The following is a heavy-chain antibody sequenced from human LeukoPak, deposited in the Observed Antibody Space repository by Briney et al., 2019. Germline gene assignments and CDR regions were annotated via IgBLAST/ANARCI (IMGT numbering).Heavy chain of an antibody. J-gene: IGHJ4*02. D-gene: IGHD1-26*01. CDR3: AKRSGINYGYFDS. V-gene: IGHV3-23*01. Sequence: GGSLRLSCAASGFTFSSYEMNWVRQAPGKGLEWVSAITGYGDYTDYADSVKGRFTISRDNSKNTAYLQMNSLRAEDTAVYYCAKRSGINYGYFDSWGQGTLVTVSS. CDR2: ITGYGDYT. CDR1: GFTFSSYE.